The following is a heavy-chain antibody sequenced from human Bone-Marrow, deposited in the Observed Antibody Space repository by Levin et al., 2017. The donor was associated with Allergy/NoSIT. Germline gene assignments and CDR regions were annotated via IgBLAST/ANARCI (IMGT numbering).Heavy chain of an antibody. D-gene: IGHD3-16*02. CDR3: ARHGDDYVWGSYRYGDWFDP. CDR2: IYPGDSDT. CDR1: GYSFTSYW. Sequence: KVSCKGSGYSFTSYWIGWVRQMPGKGLEWMGIIYPGDSDTRYSPSFQGQVTISADKSISTAYLQWSSLKASDTAMYYCARHGDDYVWGSYRYGDWFDPWGQGTLVTVSS. V-gene: IGHV5-51*01. J-gene: IGHJ5*02.